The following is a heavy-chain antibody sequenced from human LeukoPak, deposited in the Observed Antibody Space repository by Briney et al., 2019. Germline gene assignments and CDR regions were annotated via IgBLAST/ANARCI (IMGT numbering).Heavy chain of an antibody. CDR1: GGSFSGYY. Sequence: SETLSLTCAVYGGSFSGYYWSWIRQPPGKGLEWIGEINHSGSANYNPSLKSRVTISVDTSKNQFSLKLSSVTAADTAVYYCASLKPVVVVPAAPTRGNWFDPWGQGTLVTVSS. D-gene: IGHD2-2*01. CDR3: ASLKPVVVVPAAPTRGNWFDP. CDR2: INHSGSA. V-gene: IGHV4-34*01. J-gene: IGHJ5*02.